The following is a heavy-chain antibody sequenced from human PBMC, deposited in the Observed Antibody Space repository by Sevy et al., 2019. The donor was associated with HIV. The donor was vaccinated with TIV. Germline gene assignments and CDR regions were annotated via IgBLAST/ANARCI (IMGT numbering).Heavy chain of an antibody. J-gene: IGHJ3*02. CDR3: ARERGPFDAFDI. D-gene: IGHD3-10*01. V-gene: IGHV3-33*01. Sequence: GGSLRLSCVASGFTFSTYGMHWVRQAPGKGLEWVAVIWYNGLNKYYAGSVKGRFTIFRDNSRNTLDLQMNSLTVEDTAVYYCARERGPFDAFDIWGQWTLVTVSS. CDR1: GFTFSTYG. CDR2: IWYNGLNK.